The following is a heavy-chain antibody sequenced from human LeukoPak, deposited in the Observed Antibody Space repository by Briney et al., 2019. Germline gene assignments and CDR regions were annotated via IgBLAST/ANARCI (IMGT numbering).Heavy chain of an antibody. Sequence: PGGSLRLSCAASGFTFNTYTMNWVRQAPGKGLEWVSYISGSSGIIDYADSVRGRFTISRDNAKNSLYLQMNSLRAEDTAVYYCASFRTGYYDFWSGYWGSFSSLSPFSIPRQVDYWGQGTLVTVSS. CDR2: ISGSSGII. J-gene: IGHJ4*02. D-gene: IGHD3-3*01. V-gene: IGHV3-48*01. CDR3: ASFRTGYYDFWSGYWGSFSSLSPFSIPRQVDY. CDR1: GFTFNTYT.